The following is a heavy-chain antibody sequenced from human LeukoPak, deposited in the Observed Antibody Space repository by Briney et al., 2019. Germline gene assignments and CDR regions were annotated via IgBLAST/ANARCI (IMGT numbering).Heavy chain of an antibody. CDR3: ARRNKDDSNFRLVDY. V-gene: IGHV1-8*01. D-gene: IGHD5-24*01. Sequence: ASVKVTCKASGYTFTNYDNNWERQTTGQGLELMGWMNTNSANTGYAQKFQGRVTITRNTSISTAYMELSSLRSEDTAVYYCARRNKDDSNFRLVDYWGQGTLVTVSS. CDR1: GYTFTNYD. J-gene: IGHJ4*02. CDR2: MNTNSANT.